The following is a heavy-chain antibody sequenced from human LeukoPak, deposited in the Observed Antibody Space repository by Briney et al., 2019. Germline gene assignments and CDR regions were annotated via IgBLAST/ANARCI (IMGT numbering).Heavy chain of an antibody. D-gene: IGHD2-2*01. CDR3: ASTFLPGYCSSTSCQSHFDY. CDR2: INHSGST. J-gene: IGHJ4*02. V-gene: IGHV4-34*01. CDR1: GGSISSFY. Sequence: PSETLSLTCTVSGGSISSFYWTWIRQPPGKGLEWIGEINHSGSTNYNPSLKSRVTISVDTSKNQFSLKLSSVTAADTAVYYCASTFLPGYCSSTSCQSHFDYWGQGTLVTVSS.